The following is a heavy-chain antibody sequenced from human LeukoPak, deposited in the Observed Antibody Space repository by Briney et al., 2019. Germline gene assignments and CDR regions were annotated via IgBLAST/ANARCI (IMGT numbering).Heavy chain of an antibody. CDR1: GGTFSSYA. J-gene: IGHJ4*02. CDR3: ARGQDKYYFDY. CDR2: IIPIFGTA. Sequence: SSVKVSCKASGGTFSSYAISWVRQAPGQGLEWMGRIIPIFGTANYAQKLQGRVTITTDESTSTAYMELSSLRSEDTAVYYCARGQDKYYFDYWGQGTLVTVSS. V-gene: IGHV1-69*05.